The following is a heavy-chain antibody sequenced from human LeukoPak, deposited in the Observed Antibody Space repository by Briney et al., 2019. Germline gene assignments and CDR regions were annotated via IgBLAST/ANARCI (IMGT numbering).Heavy chain of an antibody. CDR1: GYTFTGYY. Sequence: GASVKVSCKASGYTFTGYYMHWVRQAPGQGLEWMGWINPNSGGTNYAQKFQGRVTMTRDTSISTAYMELSRLRSDDTAVYYCAREWGSFAYSSSSPFDYWGQGTLVTVSS. CDR3: AREWGSFAYSSSSPFDY. D-gene: IGHD6-6*01. J-gene: IGHJ4*02. CDR2: INPNSGGT. V-gene: IGHV1-2*02.